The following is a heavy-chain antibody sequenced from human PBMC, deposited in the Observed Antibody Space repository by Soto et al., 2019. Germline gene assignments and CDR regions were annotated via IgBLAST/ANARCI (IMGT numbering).Heavy chain of an antibody. CDR2: ISYDRSNK. J-gene: IGHJ4*02. D-gene: IGHD3-3*01. Sequence: QVQLVESGGGVVQPGRSLRLSCAASGFTFSSCAMHWVRQAPGKGLEWVALISYDRSNKYYADSVKGRFTISSDDSKNTLYLQMNSLRAEDTAVYYCARDKRDLRFLEWSYYFDYWGQGTLVTVSS. CDR1: GFTFSSCA. CDR3: ARDKRDLRFLEWSYYFDY. V-gene: IGHV3-30-3*01.